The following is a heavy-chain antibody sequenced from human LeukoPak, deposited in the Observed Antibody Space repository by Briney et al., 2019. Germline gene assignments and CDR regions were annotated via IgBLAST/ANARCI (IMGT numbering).Heavy chain of an antibody. CDR3: ARGGDYGDYFDY. V-gene: IGHV3-66*01. Sequence: GGSLRLSCAASGFNVSSNYMSWVRQAPGKGLEWVSVIYSGGSTYYADSVKGRFIISRDNSKNTLYIQMNSLRAEDTAVYYCARGGDYGDYFDYWGQGTLVTVSS. CDR1: GFNVSSNY. D-gene: IGHD4-17*01. J-gene: IGHJ4*02. CDR2: IYSGGST.